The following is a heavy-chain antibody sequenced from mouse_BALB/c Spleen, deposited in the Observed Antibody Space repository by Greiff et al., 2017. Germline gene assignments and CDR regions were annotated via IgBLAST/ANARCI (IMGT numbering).Heavy chain of an antibody. J-gene: IGHJ3*01. V-gene: IGHV5-4*02. CDR2: ISDGGSYT. CDR3: ARDRELAY. Sequence: EVMLVESGGGLVKPGGSLKLSCAASGFTFSDYYMYWVRQTPEKRLEWVATISDGGSYTYYPDSVKGRFTISRDNAKNNLYLQMSSLKSEDTAMYYCARDRELAYWGQGTLVTVSA. CDR1: GFTFSDYY. D-gene: IGHD3-1*01.